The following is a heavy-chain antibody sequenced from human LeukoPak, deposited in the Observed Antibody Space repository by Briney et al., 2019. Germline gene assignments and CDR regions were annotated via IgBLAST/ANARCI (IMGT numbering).Heavy chain of an antibody. J-gene: IGHJ4*02. V-gene: IGHV3-11*01. CDR1: GFTFSDYY. CDR2: ISSSGSTI. Sequence: GGSLRLSCVVSGFTFSDYYMSWIRQAPGKGLEWVSYISSSGSTIYYADSEKGRFTISRDNAKNSLYLQMNSLRADDTAVYYCAREKYYFEYWGQGNLVTVSS. CDR3: AREKYYFEY.